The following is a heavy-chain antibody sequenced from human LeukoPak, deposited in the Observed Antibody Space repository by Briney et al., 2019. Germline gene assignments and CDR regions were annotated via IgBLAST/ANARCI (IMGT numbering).Heavy chain of an antibody. CDR3: ARDRGINWFDP. CDR2: INTVGTNT. Sequence: PGGSLRLSCAASGYTFTNYWMDLVRQAPGEGLVWVSRINTVGTNTVYADSVRGRFTVSRDNAKNTLYLQMDSLRAEDTAVYYCARDRGINWFDPWGQGTLVAVSS. V-gene: IGHV3-74*01. CDR1: GYTFTNYW. D-gene: IGHD3-16*01. J-gene: IGHJ5*02.